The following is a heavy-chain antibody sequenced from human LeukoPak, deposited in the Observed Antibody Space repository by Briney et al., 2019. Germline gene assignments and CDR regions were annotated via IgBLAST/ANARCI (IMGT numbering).Heavy chain of an antibody. CDR3: ARTLYIAAAPGGFDY. CDR1: GYTFTGHY. D-gene: IGHD6-13*01. CDR2: INPRNAAT. V-gene: IGHV1-2*02. Sequence: ASVKVSCKASGYTFTGHYMHWVRQAPGQGLEWMGWINPRNAATNYAQKFQGRVTMTRDTSTGTIYMEMTSLRSDDTAIYYCARTLYIAAAPGGFDYWGQGTLLTVSS. J-gene: IGHJ4*02.